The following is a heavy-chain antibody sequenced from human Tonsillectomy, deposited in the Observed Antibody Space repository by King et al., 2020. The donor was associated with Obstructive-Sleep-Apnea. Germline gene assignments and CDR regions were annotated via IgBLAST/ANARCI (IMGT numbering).Heavy chain of an antibody. CDR1: GFTFRNYW. J-gene: IGHJ4*02. V-gene: IGHV3-7*03. D-gene: IGHD2-15*01. Sequence: VQLVESGGGLVQPGGSLRLSCAVSGFTFRNYWMSWFRQAPGKGLEWVANIKQDGSDKNYVDSVGGRFTISRDDAKQSLFLQVNSLTVADTAIYYCARGGWSVDYWGQGTPVTVSS. CDR3: ARGGWSVDY. CDR2: IKQDGSDK.